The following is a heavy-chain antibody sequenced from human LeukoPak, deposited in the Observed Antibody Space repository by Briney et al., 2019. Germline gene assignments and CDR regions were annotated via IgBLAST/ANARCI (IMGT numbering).Heavy chain of an antibody. Sequence: RTSETLSLTCTVSGGSISIYYWSWIRQPPGKGLEWIGYIYYSGNTNYNPSLKSRLTISIDTSKNQFSLKLSSVTAADTAVYYCARVYYSSSYDYWYFNLWGRGTLVTVSS. CDR1: GGSISIYY. D-gene: IGHD6-13*01. CDR2: IYYSGNT. V-gene: IGHV4-59*01. CDR3: ARVYYSSSYDYWYFNL. J-gene: IGHJ2*01.